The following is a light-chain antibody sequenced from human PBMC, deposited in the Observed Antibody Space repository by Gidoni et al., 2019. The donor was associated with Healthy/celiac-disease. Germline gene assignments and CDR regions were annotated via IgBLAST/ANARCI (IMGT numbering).Light chain of an antibody. CDR1: QDISNY. CDR2: DAS. CDR3: QQYDNLPAT. V-gene: IGKV1-33*01. J-gene: IGKJ3*01. Sequence: DIQLTHSPSSLSASVGDRVTITCQASQDISNYLNWYQQKPGKAPKRLIYDASNLETGVPSRFSGSGSGTDFTFTISSLQPEDIATYYCQQYDNLPATFGPGTKVDIK.